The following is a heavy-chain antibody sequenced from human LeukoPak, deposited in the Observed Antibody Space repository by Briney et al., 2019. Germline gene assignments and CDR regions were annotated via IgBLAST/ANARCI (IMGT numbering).Heavy chain of an antibody. D-gene: IGHD2-15*01. V-gene: IGHV1-46*01. J-gene: IGHJ5*02. CDR2: INPSGGST. CDR3: ARGGAFNLGYCSGGSCLHYNWFDP. Sequence: GASVKVSCKASGYTFTSYYMHWVRQAPGQGLEWMGIINPSGGSTSYAQKFQGRVTMTRDTSTSTVYMELSSLRSEDTAVYYCARGGAFNLGYCSGGSCLHYNWFDPWGQGTLVTVSS. CDR1: GYTFTSYY.